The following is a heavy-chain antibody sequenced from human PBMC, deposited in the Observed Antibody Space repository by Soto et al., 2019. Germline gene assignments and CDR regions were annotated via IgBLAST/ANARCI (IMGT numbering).Heavy chain of an antibody. Sequence: ASVKVSCKASGGTFSSYTISWVRQAPGQGLEWMGRIIPILGIANYAQKFQGRVTITADKSTSTAYMELSSLRSEDTAVYYCARDFPLNYDILTGPSDAFDIWGQGTMVTVSS. CDR3: ARDFPLNYDILTGPSDAFDI. CDR1: GGTFSSYT. CDR2: IIPILGIA. J-gene: IGHJ3*02. V-gene: IGHV1-69*04. D-gene: IGHD3-9*01.